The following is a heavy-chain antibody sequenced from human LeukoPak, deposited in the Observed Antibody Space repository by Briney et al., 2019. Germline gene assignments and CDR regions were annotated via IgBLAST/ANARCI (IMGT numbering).Heavy chain of an antibody. Sequence: SETLSLTCAVYGGSFSGYYWSWIRQPPGKGLEWIGEINHSGSTNYNPSLKSRVTISVDTSKNQFSLKLSSVTAADTAVCYCARGLDYYDSSGYYRWGQGTLVTVSS. V-gene: IGHV4-34*01. CDR2: INHSGST. CDR1: GGSFSGYY. CDR3: ARGLDYYDSSGYYR. J-gene: IGHJ5*02. D-gene: IGHD3-22*01.